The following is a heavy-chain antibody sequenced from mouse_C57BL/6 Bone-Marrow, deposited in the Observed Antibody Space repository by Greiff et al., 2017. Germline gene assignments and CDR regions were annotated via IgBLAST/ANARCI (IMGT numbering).Heavy chain of an antibody. Sequence: VKLMESGAELMKPGASVKLSCKATGYTFTGYWIEWVKQRPGHGLEWIGEILPGSGSTNYNEKFKGKATFTADTSSNTAYMQLSSLTTEDSAIYYCARSGHYYGSSYWYFEVWGTGTTVTVSS. J-gene: IGHJ1*03. V-gene: IGHV1-9*01. D-gene: IGHD1-1*01. CDR2: ILPGSGST. CDR1: GYTFTGYW. CDR3: ARSGHYYGSSYWYFEV.